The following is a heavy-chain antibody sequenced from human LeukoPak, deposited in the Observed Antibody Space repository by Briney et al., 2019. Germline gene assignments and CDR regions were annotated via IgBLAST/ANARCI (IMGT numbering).Heavy chain of an antibody. CDR1: GGSISSYY. CDR3: ASTYSSGWYKYFQH. J-gene: IGHJ1*01. CDR2: TYYSGST. Sequence: PSETLSLTCTVSGGSISSYYWSWIRQPPGKGLEWIGYTYYSGSTNYNPSLKSRVTISVDTSKNQFSLKLSSVTAADTAVYYCASTYSSGWYKYFQHWGQGTLVTVSS. V-gene: IGHV4-59*08. D-gene: IGHD6-19*01.